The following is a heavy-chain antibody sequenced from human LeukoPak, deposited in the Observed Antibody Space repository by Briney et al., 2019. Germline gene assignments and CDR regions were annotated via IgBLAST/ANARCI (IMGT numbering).Heavy chain of an antibody. J-gene: IGHJ6*02. D-gene: IGHD3-10*01. CDR3: ARAPRVDYYYYGMDV. V-gene: IGHV3-7*03. Sequence: QAGGSLRLSCAASGFTFSSYWMSWVRQAPGKGLEWVANIKQDGSEKYYVDSVKGRFTISRDNAKNSLYLQMNSLRAEDTAVYYCARAPRVDYYYYGMDVWGQGTTVTVSS. CDR2: IKQDGSEK. CDR1: GFTFSSYW.